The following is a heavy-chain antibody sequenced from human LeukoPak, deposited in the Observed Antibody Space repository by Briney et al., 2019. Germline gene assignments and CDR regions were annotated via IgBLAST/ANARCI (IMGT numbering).Heavy chain of an antibody. V-gene: IGHV4-59*08. Sequence: TSETLSLTCTVSGGSISTYYWTWLRQPPGKGREGIGFVYYSGITKYNPSLESRVTISLDASKNQFSLKLNSVTAADTAVYYCARRVATKPKYCFDSWGQGTRVTVSS. D-gene: IGHD5-24*01. CDR1: GGSISTYY. J-gene: IGHJ4*02. CDR2: VYYSGIT. CDR3: ARRVATKPKYCFDS.